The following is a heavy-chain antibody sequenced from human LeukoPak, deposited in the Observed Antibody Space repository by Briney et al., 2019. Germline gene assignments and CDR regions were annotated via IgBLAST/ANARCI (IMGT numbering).Heavy chain of an antibody. CDR1: GNTFTSYD. CDR2: MNPNSGNT. D-gene: IGHD5-24*01. Sequence: GASVKVSCKASGNTFTSYDINWVRQANGQGLEWMGWMNPNSGNTDYAQKFQGRVTMTRNTSISTAYMELSSLRSEDTAVYYCARGRRDGYNYYFDYWGQGTLVTVSS. J-gene: IGHJ4*02. CDR3: ARGRRDGYNYYFDY. V-gene: IGHV1-8*01.